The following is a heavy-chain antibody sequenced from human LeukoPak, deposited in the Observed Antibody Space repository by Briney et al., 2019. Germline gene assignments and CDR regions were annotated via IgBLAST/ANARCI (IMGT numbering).Heavy chain of an antibody. CDR3: ARGGVRGDDSSSSSPSFGY. V-gene: IGHV2-5*01. Sequence: SGPTLVKPTQTLTLTCTFSGFSLSTSGVGVGWIRQPPGKALEWLALIYWNDDKRYSPSLKSRLTITKDTSKNQVVLTMTNMDPVDTATYYCARGGVRGDDSSSSSPSFGYWGQGTLVTVSS. CDR1: GFSLSTSGVG. CDR2: IYWNDDK. J-gene: IGHJ4*02. D-gene: IGHD6-6*01.